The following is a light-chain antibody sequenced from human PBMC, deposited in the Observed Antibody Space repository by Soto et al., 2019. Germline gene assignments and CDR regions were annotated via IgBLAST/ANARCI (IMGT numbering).Light chain of an antibody. CDR1: QSVSSK. J-gene: IGKJ5*01. Sequence: ETLITQSPATLSVSPGERATLSCRASQSVSSKLAWYQQKPGQAPRLLIYGASTRATGIPARFSGSGSGTEFTLSISSLQSEDFAVYYCQQYNNWPPITLGQGTRLEIK. CDR2: GAS. CDR3: QQYNNWPPIT. V-gene: IGKV3D-15*01.